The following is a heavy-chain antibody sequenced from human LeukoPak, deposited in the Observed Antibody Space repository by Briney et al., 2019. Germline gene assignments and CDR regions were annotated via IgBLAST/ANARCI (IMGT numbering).Heavy chain of an antibody. Sequence: SETLSLTCTVSGGSISSSSYYWGWIRQPPGKGLEWIGSIYYSGSTYYNPSLKSRVTISVDTSKNQFSLKLSSVTAADTAVYYCARHQTRYDSSGYYSRTFDYWGQGTLVTVPS. J-gene: IGHJ4*02. CDR1: GGSISSSSYY. CDR3: ARHQTRYDSSGYYSRTFDY. V-gene: IGHV4-39*01. CDR2: IYYSGST. D-gene: IGHD3-22*01.